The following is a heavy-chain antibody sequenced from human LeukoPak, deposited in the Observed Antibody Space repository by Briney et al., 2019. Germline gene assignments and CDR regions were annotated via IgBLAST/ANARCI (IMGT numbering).Heavy chain of an antibody. CDR1: GFTFSSYW. D-gene: IGHD3-10*01. J-gene: IGHJ4*02. V-gene: IGHV3-7*01. CDR3: ARTPTITMVRGVIITNNIPTYYFDY. Sequence: PGGSLRLSCAASGFTFSSYWMSWVRKAPGKGLEWVANIKQDGSEKYYVDSAKGRFTVSRDNAKNSLYLQMNSLRAEDTAVYYCARTPTITMVRGVIITNNIPTYYFDYWGQGTLVTVSS. CDR2: IKQDGSEK.